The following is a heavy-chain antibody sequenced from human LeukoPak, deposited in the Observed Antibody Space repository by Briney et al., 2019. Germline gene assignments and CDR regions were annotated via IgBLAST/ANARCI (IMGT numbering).Heavy chain of an antibody. D-gene: IGHD3-22*01. V-gene: IGHV4-30-4*07. J-gene: IGHJ4*02. CDR3: ASPSGGYDSSGYFFDY. CDR2: FYYSGRT. CDR1: GGSISSGVYS. Sequence: SETLSLTCAVSGGSISSGVYSWSWIRQPPGNGLEWIGYFYYSGRTYYNPSLNSRVTISVDTSKNQFSLKLNSVTAADTAVYYCASPSGGYDSSGYFFDYWGQGTLVTVSS.